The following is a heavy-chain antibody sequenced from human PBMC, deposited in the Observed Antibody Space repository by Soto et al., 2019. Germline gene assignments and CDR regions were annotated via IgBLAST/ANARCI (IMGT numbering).Heavy chain of an antibody. V-gene: IGHV1-8*01. CDR2: MNPNSGNT. CDR3: ATTGSCSSTSCYTGGDY. Sequence: QVQLVQSGAEVKKPGASVKVSCKASGYTFTSYDINWVRQATGQGLEWMGWMNPNSGNTGYAQKFQGRVTITADESTSTAYMELSSLRSEDTAVYYCATTGSCSSTSCYTGGDYWGQGTLVTVSS. D-gene: IGHD2-2*02. J-gene: IGHJ4*02. CDR1: GYTFTSYD.